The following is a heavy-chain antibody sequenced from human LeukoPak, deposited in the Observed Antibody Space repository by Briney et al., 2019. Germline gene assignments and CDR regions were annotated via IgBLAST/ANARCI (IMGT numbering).Heavy chain of an antibody. CDR1: GGSISSYY. J-gene: IGHJ4*02. V-gene: IGHV4-59*01. CDR3: AREAVVTTGGFDY. CDR2: IYYSGST. Sequence: SETLSLTCTASGGSISSYYWSWIRQPPGKGLEWIGYIYYSGSTNYNPSLKSRVTISVDTSKNQFSLKLSSVTAADTAVYYCAREAVVTTGGFDYWGQGTLVTVSS. D-gene: IGHD4-23*01.